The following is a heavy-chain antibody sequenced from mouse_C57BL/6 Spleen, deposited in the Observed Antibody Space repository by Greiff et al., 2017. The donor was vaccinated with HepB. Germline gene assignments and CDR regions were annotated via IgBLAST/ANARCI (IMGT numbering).Heavy chain of an antibody. CDR3: ARQGNYYGSSLDY. Sequence: DVKLVESGGGLVKPGGSLKLSCAASGFTFSSYTMSWVRQTPEKRLEWVATISGGGGNTYYPDSVKGRFTISRDNAKNTLYLQMSSLRSEDTALYYCARQGNYYGSSLDYWGQGTTLTVSS. D-gene: IGHD1-1*01. CDR2: ISGGGGNT. CDR1: GFTFSSYT. V-gene: IGHV5-9*01. J-gene: IGHJ2*01.